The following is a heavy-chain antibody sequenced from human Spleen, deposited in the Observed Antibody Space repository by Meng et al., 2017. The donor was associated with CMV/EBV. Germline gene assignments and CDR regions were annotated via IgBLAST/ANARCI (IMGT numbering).Heavy chain of an antibody. Sequence: QVQLVQSGAEVKKPGASVKVSCKASGYTFTNYYMHWVRQAPGQGLEWMGIINTSVGYTSHAQKFQGRVTMTTDTSTSTAYMELRSLRSDDTAVYYCARALQQPTDYWGQGTLVTVSS. CDR3: ARALQQPTDY. CDR1: GYTFTNYY. D-gene: IGHD6-13*01. CDR2: INTSVGYT. V-gene: IGHV1-46*01. J-gene: IGHJ4*02.